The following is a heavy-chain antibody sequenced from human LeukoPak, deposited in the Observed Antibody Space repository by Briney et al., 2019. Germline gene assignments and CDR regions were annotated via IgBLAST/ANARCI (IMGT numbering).Heavy chain of an antibody. CDR1: GYSFTTDW. J-gene: IGHJ5*02. CDR3: ARFYYGSGSYFGP. Sequence: GESLKISCKGSGYSFTTDWIGWVRQMPGKGLEWMGIINPGDSDTRYSPSFQGQVTISADKSISTAYLQWSSLKASDSAMYYCARFYYGSGSYFGPWGQGTLVTVSS. D-gene: IGHD3-10*01. CDR2: INPGDSDT. V-gene: IGHV5-51*01.